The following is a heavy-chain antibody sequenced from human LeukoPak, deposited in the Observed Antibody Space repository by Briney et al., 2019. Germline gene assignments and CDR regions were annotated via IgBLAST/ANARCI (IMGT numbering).Heavy chain of an antibody. Sequence: ASVKVSCKASGYTFTSYGISWVRQAPGQGLEWMGWISAYNGNTNYAQKLQGRVTMTTDTSTSTACMELRSLRSDDAAVYYCASLNVAVDAFDIWGQGTMVTVSS. D-gene: IGHD6-19*01. CDR2: ISAYNGNT. V-gene: IGHV1-18*01. CDR1: GYTFTSYG. CDR3: ASLNVAVDAFDI. J-gene: IGHJ3*02.